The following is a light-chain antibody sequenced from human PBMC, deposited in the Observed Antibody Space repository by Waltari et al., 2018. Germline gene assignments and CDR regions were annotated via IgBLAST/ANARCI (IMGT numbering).Light chain of an antibody. J-gene: IGKJ2*03. Sequence: IGLTQSPATLSLSPGERATLSFRASQVVSSSLAWYQQKPGQAPRLLIYGASSRATGIPDRFSGIGSGTDFTLTISSLEPEDFAVYYCQQYSNWYSFGQGTKVEIK. CDR1: QVVSSS. V-gene: IGKV3-15*01. CDR3: QQYSNWYS. CDR2: GAS.